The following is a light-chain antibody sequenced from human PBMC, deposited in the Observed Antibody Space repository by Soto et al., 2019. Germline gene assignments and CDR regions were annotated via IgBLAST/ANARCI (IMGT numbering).Light chain of an antibody. CDR3: QQYGSSPTT. CDR2: DAS. J-gene: IGKJ4*01. CDR1: QSVSSSY. Sequence: EIVLTQSPCTLSLSPGERATLSCRASQSVSSSYLAWYQQKPGQAPRLLIYDASSRATGIPDRFSGSGSGTDFTLTISRLEPEDFAVYYCQQYGSSPTTFGGGTKVDIK. V-gene: IGKV3-20*01.